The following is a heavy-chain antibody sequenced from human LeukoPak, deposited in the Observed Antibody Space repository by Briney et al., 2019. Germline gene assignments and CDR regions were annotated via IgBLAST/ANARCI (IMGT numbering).Heavy chain of an antibody. D-gene: IGHD6-13*01. CDR3: ARGPSQQQLRLGYWFDP. Sequence: ASVKVSCKTSGYTFTTHDINWVRQATGQGLEWMGWMNPNSGNTGYAQKFQGRVTMTKNTSSSTAYMELSGLRSDDTAVYYCARGPSQQQLRLGYWFDPWGQGTLVTVSS. CDR1: GYTFTTHD. CDR2: MNPNSGNT. V-gene: IGHV1-8*01. J-gene: IGHJ5*02.